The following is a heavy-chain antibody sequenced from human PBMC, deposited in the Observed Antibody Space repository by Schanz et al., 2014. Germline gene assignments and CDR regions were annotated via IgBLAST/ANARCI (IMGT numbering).Heavy chain of an antibody. J-gene: IGHJ4*02. CDR2: ILGLASTT. Sequence: EVQLLESGGGLVQPGGSLRLSCAASGFTFSTSAMSWVRQVPGKGLEWVSAILGLASTTYYADSVKGRFTISRDNSKNTLFLQMNSLRAEDTAVYYCARDHTTESYYSAGPPIDYWGQGTLVTVSS. CDR1: GFTFSTSA. D-gene: IGHD1-26*01. V-gene: IGHV3-23*01. CDR3: ARDHTTESYYSAGPPIDY.